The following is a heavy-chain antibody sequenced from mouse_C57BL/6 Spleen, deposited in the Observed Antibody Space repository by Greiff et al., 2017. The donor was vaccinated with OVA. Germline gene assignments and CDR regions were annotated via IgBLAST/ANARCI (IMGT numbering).Heavy chain of an antibody. CDR2: ISSGGDYI. CDR1: GFTFSSYA. CDR3: TRDGGGSSGYGFAY. D-gene: IGHD3-2*02. V-gene: IGHV5-9-1*02. J-gene: IGHJ3*01. Sequence: EVNLVESGEGLVKPGGSLKLSCAASGFTFSSYAMSWVRQTPEKRLEWVAYISSGGDYIYYADTVKGRFTISRDNARNTLYLQMSSLKSEDTAMYYCTRDGGGSSGYGFAYWGQGTLVTVSA.